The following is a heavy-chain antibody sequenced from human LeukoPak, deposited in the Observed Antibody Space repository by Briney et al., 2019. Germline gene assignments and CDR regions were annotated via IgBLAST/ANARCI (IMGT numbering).Heavy chain of an antibody. CDR3: ARNVLIGYCSSTSCYSNPPDY. V-gene: IGHV3-30*04. J-gene: IGHJ4*02. D-gene: IGHD2-2*01. Sequence: GSLRLSCAASGFTFSSYAMHWVHQAPGKGLEWVAVISYDGSNKYYADSVKGRFTISRDNSKNTLYLQMNSLRAEDTAVYYCARNVLIGYCSSTSCYSNPPDYWGQGTLATVSS. CDR1: GFTFSSYA. CDR2: ISYDGSNK.